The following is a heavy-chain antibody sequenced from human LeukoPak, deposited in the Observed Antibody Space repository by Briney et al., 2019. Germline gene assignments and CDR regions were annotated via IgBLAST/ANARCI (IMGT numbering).Heavy chain of an antibody. CDR2: IKQDGSEK. D-gene: IGHD6-6*01. CDR1: GFTFSSYW. V-gene: IGHV3-7*01. J-gene: IGHJ4*02. Sequence: PGGSLRLSCAASGFTFSSYWMSWVRQAPGKGLEWVANIKQDGSEKYYVDSVKGRFTISRDNAKNSLYLQMNSLRAEDTAVYYCARVWVGPSRAALNYFDYWGQGTLVTVSS. CDR3: ARVWVGPSRAALNYFDY.